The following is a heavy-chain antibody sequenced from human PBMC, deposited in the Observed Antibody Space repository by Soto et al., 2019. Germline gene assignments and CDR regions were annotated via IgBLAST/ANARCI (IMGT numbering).Heavy chain of an antibody. J-gene: IGHJ4*02. V-gene: IGHV1-69*01. CDR2: IIPIVGTA. D-gene: IGHD5-12*01. CDR1: GGTFSSYA. CDR3: ASSDDTYGYSGYDLSYFDY. Sequence: QVQLVQSGAEVKKPGSSVKVSCKASGGTFSSYAISWVRQAPGQGLEWMGGIIPIVGTANYAQKFQGRVTLTADESKSTAYMEVSSLRSEDTAVYYCASSDDTYGYSGYDLSYFDYWGQGTLVTVSS.